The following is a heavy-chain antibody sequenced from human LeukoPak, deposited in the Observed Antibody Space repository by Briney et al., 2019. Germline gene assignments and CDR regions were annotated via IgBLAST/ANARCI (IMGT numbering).Heavy chain of an antibody. CDR2: ISYDEGKE. J-gene: IGHJ4*02. D-gene: IGHD6-6*01. Sequence: GGSLRLSCAASGFTFTNHGLHWVRQAPGKGLEWVAIISYDEGKEYYADSVKGRFTISRDNSKNTMFLQMNRLRAEDTAVYYCARGPNSNWSGLDFWGQGTLLTVSS. V-gene: IGHV3-30*03. CDR3: ARGPNSNWSGLDF. CDR1: GFTFTNHG.